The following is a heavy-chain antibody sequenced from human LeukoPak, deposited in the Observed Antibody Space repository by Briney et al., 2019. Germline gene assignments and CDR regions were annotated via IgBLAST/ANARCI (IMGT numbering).Heavy chain of an antibody. D-gene: IGHD3-10*01. Sequence: GRSLRLSCAASGFIFSNYGMHWVRQAPGKGLEWVAVISYDGNNKYYADSVKGRFTISRDNSKNTLYLQMSGLRAEDTAVYHCAKGSYGSGNYYYFDYWGQGTLVTVSS. J-gene: IGHJ4*02. CDR3: AKGSYGSGNYYYFDY. V-gene: IGHV3-30*18. CDR2: ISYDGNNK. CDR1: GFIFSNYG.